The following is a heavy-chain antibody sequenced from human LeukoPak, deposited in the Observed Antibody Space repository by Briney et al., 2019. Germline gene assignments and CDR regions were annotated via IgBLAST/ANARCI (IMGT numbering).Heavy chain of an antibody. CDR1: GVSFSGYY. J-gene: IGHJ4*02. Sequence: KPSETLSLTCAVYGVSFSGYYWSWIRQPPGKGLEWIGEINHSGSTNYNPSLKSRVTISVDTSKNQFSLKLSSVTAADTAVYYCARDRAQYDYVWGSYRRRQGHFDYWGQGTLVTVSS. CDR3: ARDRAQYDYVWGSYRRRQGHFDY. D-gene: IGHD3-16*02. V-gene: IGHV4-34*01. CDR2: INHSGST.